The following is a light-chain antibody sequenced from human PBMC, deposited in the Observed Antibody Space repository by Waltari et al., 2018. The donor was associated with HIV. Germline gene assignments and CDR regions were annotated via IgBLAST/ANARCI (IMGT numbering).Light chain of an antibody. J-gene: IGLJ2*01. Sequence: SALTQPASVSGSPGQSITISCTGTTRDVGGYNYVPWYQQHPGKAPKLMIYEVSNRPSGVSNRFSGSKSGNTASLTISGLQAEDEADYYCSSYTSSSTPVVFGGGTKLTVL. CDR3: SSYTSSSTPVV. CDR1: TRDVGGYNY. CDR2: EVS. V-gene: IGLV2-14*01.